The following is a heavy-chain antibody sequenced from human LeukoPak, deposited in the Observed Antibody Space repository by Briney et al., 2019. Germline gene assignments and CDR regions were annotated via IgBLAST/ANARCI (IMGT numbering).Heavy chain of an antibody. CDR2: ISGSGGTT. D-gene: IGHD2-8*02. V-gene: IGHV3-23*01. Sequence: GGSLRLSYAASGFTFSSYAMSWVRQAPGKGLEWVAVISGSGGTTYYADSVKGRFTISRDNSENTLYLQMNGLRAEDTAVYYCAKDPGHNWYFDVWGRGTLVTVSS. CDR1: GFTFSSYA. J-gene: IGHJ2*01. CDR3: AKDPGHNWYFDV.